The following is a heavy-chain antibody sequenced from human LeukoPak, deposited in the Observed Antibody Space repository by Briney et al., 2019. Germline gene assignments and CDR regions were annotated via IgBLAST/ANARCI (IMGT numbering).Heavy chain of an antibody. CDR1: GFTFSSYS. V-gene: IGHV3-21*01. D-gene: IGHD5-24*01. CDR3: ARDSARRDGHNFGY. Sequence: GGSLRLSCAASGFTFSSYSMNWVRQAPGKGLEWVSSISSSSSYIYYADSVKGRFTISRDNSRNTLYLQINSLRAEDTAVYYCARDSARRDGHNFGYWGQGTLVTVSS. J-gene: IGHJ4*02. CDR2: ISSSSSYI.